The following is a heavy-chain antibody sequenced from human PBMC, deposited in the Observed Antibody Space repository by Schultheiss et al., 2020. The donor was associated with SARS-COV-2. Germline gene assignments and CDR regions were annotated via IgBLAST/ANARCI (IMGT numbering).Heavy chain of an antibody. Sequence: GGSLRLSCAASGFTFSNYAMHWVRQAPGKGLEWVTVISYDGNIKYYADSVKGRFTISRDIFKNTVFLQMNSLRAEDTAVYYCARDIGEFYLDSWGRGTLVTVSS. D-gene: IGHD3-10*01. CDR2: ISYDGNIK. J-gene: IGHJ4*02. CDR1: GFTFSNYA. CDR3: ARDIGEFYLDS. V-gene: IGHV3-30*07.